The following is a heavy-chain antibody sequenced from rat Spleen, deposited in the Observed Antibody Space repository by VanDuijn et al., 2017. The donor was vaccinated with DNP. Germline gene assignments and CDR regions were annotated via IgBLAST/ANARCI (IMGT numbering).Heavy chain of an antibody. CDR3: ARWNDYFDH. CDR1: GFTFSDYG. CDR2: ITSGTGTT. V-gene: IGHV5S13*01. J-gene: IGHJ2*01. Sequence: EVQLVESGGGLVQPGRSLKLSCAASGFTFSDYGMAWIRQVPGKGLEWIASITSGTGTTSYADAVKGRFTISRDNAKNTLYLQMDSLRFEDTARYYCARWNDYFDHWGQGVMVTVSS.